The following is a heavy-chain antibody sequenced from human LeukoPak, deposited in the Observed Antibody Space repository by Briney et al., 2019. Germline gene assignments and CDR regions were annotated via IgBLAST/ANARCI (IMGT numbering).Heavy chain of an antibody. CDR1: GFTFDDYG. D-gene: IGHD4-17*01. CDR3: AKILPYGDRGAFDY. V-gene: IGHV3-20*01. Sequence: GGSLRLACAASGFTFDDYGMSWVRQAPGKGLEWVFGINWNGGSTGYADSVKGRFTIARDNAKHSLYLQRNSLRAEDTALYDCAKILPYGDRGAFDYWGQGTLVTVSS. J-gene: IGHJ4*02. CDR2: INWNGGST.